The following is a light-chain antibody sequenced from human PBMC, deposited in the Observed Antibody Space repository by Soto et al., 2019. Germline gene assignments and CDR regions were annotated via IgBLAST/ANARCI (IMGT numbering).Light chain of an antibody. CDR2: DVT. CDR1: SSDVGGFNY. Sequence: QSALTQPASVSGSPGQSITISCTGTSSDVGGFNYVSWYQQHPGKAPKLMIYDVTNRPSGVSYRFSGSKSGNTASLPISGLQAEYEADYYCNSYTGSSTYVFGTGTKLTVL. CDR3: NSYTGSSTYV. V-gene: IGLV2-14*03. J-gene: IGLJ1*01.